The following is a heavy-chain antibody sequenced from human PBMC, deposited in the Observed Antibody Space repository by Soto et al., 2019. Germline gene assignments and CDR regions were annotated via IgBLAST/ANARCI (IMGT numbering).Heavy chain of an antibody. Sequence: PSQTLSLTCAISVYSVSSNSAAWNWIIQSPSRGLEWLGRTYYRSRWYSDYAGSLKRRITINPDTSSNQFSLKLHSVTPEDTDVYYCARDRMSGTYNYNCFEPWGQGTLVIVS. CDR1: VYSVSSNSAA. CDR3: ARDRMSGTYNYNCFEP. J-gene: IGHJ5*02. CDR2: TYYRSRWYS. D-gene: IGHD1-1*01. V-gene: IGHV6-1*01.